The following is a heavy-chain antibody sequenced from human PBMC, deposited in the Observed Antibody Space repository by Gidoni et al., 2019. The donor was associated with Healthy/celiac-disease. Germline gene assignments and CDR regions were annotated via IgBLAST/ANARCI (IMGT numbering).Heavy chain of an antibody. D-gene: IGHD1-26*01. Sequence: EVQLVQSGAEVKKPGESVTISCRSYGYSFTSYWIGWVRQMPGKGLEWLGIIYPGDSDTRYSPSFQGQVPISAAKSISTAYLQWSSLKASDTAMYYCARLVGATGNYGMAVWGQGTTVTVSS. CDR1: GYSFTSYW. CDR3: ARLVGATGNYGMAV. J-gene: IGHJ6*02. CDR2: IYPGDSDT. V-gene: IGHV5-51*01.